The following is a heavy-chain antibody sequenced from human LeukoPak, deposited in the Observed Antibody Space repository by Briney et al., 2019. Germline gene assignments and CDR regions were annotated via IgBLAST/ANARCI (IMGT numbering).Heavy chain of an antibody. V-gene: IGHV3-30*03. Sequence: GRSLRLSCAASGFTFSSYGMHWVRQAPGKGLEWVAVISYDGSNKYFADSVKGRFTISRDNSKNTLYLQMYSLRAEDTAVYYCARGAGYCSGGSCYSIDYWGQGTLVTVSS. CDR3: ARGAGYCSGGSCYSIDY. D-gene: IGHD2-15*01. CDR2: ISYDGSNK. CDR1: GFTFSSYG. J-gene: IGHJ4*02.